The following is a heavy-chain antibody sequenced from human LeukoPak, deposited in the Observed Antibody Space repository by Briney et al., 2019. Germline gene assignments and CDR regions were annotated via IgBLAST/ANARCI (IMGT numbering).Heavy chain of an antibody. D-gene: IGHD6-6*01. CDR3: AKRVPYGSSAVYFDS. Sequence: GESLRLSCAASGFTFGTYGMNWVRQAPGKGLKWVSAINDDAKNTFYADSVKGRFTISRDNSKNTLYLQMSSLTVEDMAIYYCAKRVPYGSSAVYFDSWGQGTLVTVSS. V-gene: IGHV3-23*01. J-gene: IGHJ4*02. CDR2: INDDAKNT. CDR1: GFTFGTYG.